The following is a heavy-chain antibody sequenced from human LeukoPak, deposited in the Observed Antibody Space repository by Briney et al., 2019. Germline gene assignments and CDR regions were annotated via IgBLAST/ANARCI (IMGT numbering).Heavy chain of an antibody. CDR2: IWYDGSNK. D-gene: IGHD6-13*01. Sequence: GRSLRLSCAASGFTFSSYGMHWVRQAPGKGLEWVAVIWYDGSNKYYADSVKGRFTISRDNSKNTLYLQMNSLRAEDTAVYYCARDEAAAGTDPDYWGQGTLVTVSS. CDR3: ARDEAAAGTDPDY. V-gene: IGHV3-33*01. J-gene: IGHJ4*02. CDR1: GFTFSSYG.